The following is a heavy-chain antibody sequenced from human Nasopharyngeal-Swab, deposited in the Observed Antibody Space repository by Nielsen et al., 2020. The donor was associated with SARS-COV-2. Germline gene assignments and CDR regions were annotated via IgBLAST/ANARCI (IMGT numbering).Heavy chain of an antibody. Sequence: GGSLRLSCAVSGFTFSNSWIHWVRQAPGKGLEWVSLINWDGGDTSYADSVKGRFTISRDNSENSLYLQMHSLRIEDTALYYCAKDHSSGWLDYWGQGTLVTVSS. CDR2: INWDGGDT. CDR3: AKDHSSGWLDY. J-gene: IGHJ4*02. V-gene: IGHV3-43*01. CDR1: GFTFSNSW. D-gene: IGHD6-19*01.